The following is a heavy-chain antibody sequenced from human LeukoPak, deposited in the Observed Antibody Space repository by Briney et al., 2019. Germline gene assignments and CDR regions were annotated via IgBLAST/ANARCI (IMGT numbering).Heavy chain of an antibody. CDR2: IQSKTDGGTT. CDR1: GFTFSDAW. Sequence: GGSLRLSCAASGFTFSDAWMTWVRQAPGKGLECVGFIQSKTDGGTTDSAAPVKARFTVSRDDSKNTLYLQMNSLKTEDTAVYYCTTWSSQFDYWGQGTLVTVSS. CDR3: TTWSSQFDY. D-gene: IGHD6-6*01. J-gene: IGHJ4*02. V-gene: IGHV3-15*01.